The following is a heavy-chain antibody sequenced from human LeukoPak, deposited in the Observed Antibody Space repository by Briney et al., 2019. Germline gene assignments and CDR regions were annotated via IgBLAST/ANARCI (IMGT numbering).Heavy chain of an antibody. Sequence: GGSLRLSCAASGFTFSIYGMHWVRQAPGKGLEWVAVISHDGSNKYHADSVKGRFTISRDNSKNTLYLQMNSLRAEDTAVYYCARDLFGYSYGDGDYWGQGTLVTVSS. CDR2: ISHDGSNK. V-gene: IGHV3-30*03. CDR3: ARDLFGYSYGDGDY. J-gene: IGHJ4*02. CDR1: GFTFSIYG. D-gene: IGHD5-18*01.